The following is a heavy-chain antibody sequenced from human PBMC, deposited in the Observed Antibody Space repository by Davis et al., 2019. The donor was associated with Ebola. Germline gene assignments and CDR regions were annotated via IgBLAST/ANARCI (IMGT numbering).Heavy chain of an antibody. CDR3: AKGQDSGMAPGDY. CDR2: IWYDGSNK. Sequence: PGGSLRLSCAASGFTFSSYGMHWVRQAPGKGLEWVAVIWYDGSNKYYADSLKGRFTISRDNSKKTLYLQMSSPRTEDTAVYYCAKGQDSGMAPGDYWGQGTVVTVSS. D-gene: IGHD5-18*01. J-gene: IGHJ4*02. CDR1: GFTFSSYG. V-gene: IGHV3-30*02.